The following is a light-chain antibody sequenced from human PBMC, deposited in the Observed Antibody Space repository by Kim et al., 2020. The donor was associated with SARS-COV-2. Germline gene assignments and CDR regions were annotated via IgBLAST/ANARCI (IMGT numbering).Light chain of an antibody. Sequence: GHRVTISGSGTSSNIGSNYVYWYQQLPGTAPKLLIYRNNQRPAGVPDRFSGSKSGTSASLAISGLRSEDEADYYCATWDDSLSGPLFGGGTQLTVL. CDR2: RNN. CDR3: ATWDDSLSGPL. V-gene: IGLV1-47*01. J-gene: IGLJ2*01. CDR1: SSNIGSNY.